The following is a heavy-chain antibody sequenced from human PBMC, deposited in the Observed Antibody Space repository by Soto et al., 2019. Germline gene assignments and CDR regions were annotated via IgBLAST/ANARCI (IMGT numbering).Heavy chain of an antibody. CDR2: INYNGRA. CDR1: GTSIRSSNYY. V-gene: IGHV4-39*01. Sequence: QLQLQESGPGLVKPSETLSLTCSVSGTSIRSSNYYWGWVRQPPGKGLEWIGSINYNGRAYQNPSLKSRATISIDTSENQFSLQLTSVTAAETAMYFCARLSGGRSVYFDPWGQGILVTVSS. J-gene: IGHJ5*02. D-gene: IGHD2-8*02. CDR3: ARLSGGRSVYFDP.